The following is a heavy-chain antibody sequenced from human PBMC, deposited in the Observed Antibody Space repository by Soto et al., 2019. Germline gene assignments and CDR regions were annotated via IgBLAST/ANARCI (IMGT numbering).Heavy chain of an antibody. Sequence: SVKVSCKASGGTFSSYAISWVRQAPGQGLEWMGGIIPIFGTANYAQKFQGRVTITADESTSTAYMELSSLRSEDTAVYYCARSPASSTAANYYYYGMDVWGQGTTVTVS. J-gene: IGHJ6*02. D-gene: IGHD2-2*01. CDR1: GGTFSSYA. CDR2: IIPIFGTA. CDR3: ARSPASSTAANYYYYGMDV. V-gene: IGHV1-69*13.